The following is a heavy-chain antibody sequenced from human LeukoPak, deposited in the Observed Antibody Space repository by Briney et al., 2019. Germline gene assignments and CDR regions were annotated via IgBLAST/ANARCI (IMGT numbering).Heavy chain of an antibody. CDR1: GGSIISSSDY. V-gene: IGHV4-39*01. CDR3: AIHTPGYLAFI. J-gene: IGHJ4*02. Sequence: SETQSLTSTVSGGSIISSSDYGGWIRQPRGKGLEWIGSIYYSGSTYYNPSLKSRVTISVDTSNNQVSLKLSSVTAADTAVYYFAIHTPGYLAFIWGQETLVTVSS. D-gene: IGHD2-15*01. CDR2: IYYSGST.